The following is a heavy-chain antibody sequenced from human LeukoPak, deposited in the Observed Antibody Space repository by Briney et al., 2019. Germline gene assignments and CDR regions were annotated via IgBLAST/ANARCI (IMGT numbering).Heavy chain of an antibody. Sequence: ASVKVSCKTSGYSFTDYYIHWVRQAPGQGLEWMGWINTKSGRTSSARKFQGRVTMSRDPSVTTVYMDLAWLTSDDTAIYFCARADFIDAGPYLIGPWGQGTLVTVSS. CDR2: INTKSGRT. J-gene: IGHJ5*02. CDR3: ARADFIDAGPYLIGP. V-gene: IGHV1-2*02. CDR1: GYSFTDYY. D-gene: IGHD3-3*01.